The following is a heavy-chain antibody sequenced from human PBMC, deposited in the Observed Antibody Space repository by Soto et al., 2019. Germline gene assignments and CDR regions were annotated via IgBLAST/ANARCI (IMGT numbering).Heavy chain of an antibody. V-gene: IGHV3-30-3*01. CDR1: GFTFSSYA. Sequence: GGSLRLSCAASGFTFSSYAMHWVRQAPGKGLEWVAVISYDGSNKYYADSVKGRFTISRDNSKNTLYLQMNSLRAEDTAVYYCARGELLRAAYYYGMDVWGQGTTVTVSS. J-gene: IGHJ6*02. D-gene: IGHD1-26*01. CDR2: ISYDGSNK. CDR3: ARGELLRAAYYYGMDV.